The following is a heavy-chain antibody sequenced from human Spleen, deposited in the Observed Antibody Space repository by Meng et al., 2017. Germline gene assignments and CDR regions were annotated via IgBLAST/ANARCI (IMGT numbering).Heavy chain of an antibody. Sequence: GESLKISCKGSGYSFTSYWIGWVRQMPGKGLEWMGIIYPGDSDTRYSPSFQGQVTISADKSIRTGYLQWISLKASDTAMYYCARLGDGYNGASDYWGQGTLVTVSS. CDR1: GYSFTSYW. D-gene: IGHD5-24*01. CDR2: IYPGDSDT. CDR3: ARLGDGYNGASDY. J-gene: IGHJ4*02. V-gene: IGHV5-51*01.